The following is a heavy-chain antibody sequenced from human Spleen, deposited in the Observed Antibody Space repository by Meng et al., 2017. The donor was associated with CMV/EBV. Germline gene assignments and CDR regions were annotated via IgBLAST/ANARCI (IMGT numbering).Heavy chain of an antibody. D-gene: IGHD5-12*01. J-gene: IGHJ6*02. CDR2: ISSSSSYI. Sequence: GESLKISCAASGFTFSSYSMKWVRQAPGKGLEWVSSISSSSSYIYYADSLKGRFTISRDNAKNSLYLQMNTLRAEDTAVYYCARSGGYVGDYGMDVWGQGTTVIVSS. CDR3: ARSGGYVGDYGMDV. CDR1: GFTFSSYS. V-gene: IGHV3-21*01.